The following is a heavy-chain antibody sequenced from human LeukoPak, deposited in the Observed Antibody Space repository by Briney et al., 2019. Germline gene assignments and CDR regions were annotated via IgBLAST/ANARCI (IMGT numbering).Heavy chain of an antibody. V-gene: IGHV3-30*04. Sequence: GGSLRLSCAASGFTFSSYPMHWVRQAPGKGLEWVAVISYDGSNKYYADSVKGRFTISRDNSKNTLNLQMNSLRAEDTAVYYCVKDRTGTYTLDYWGQGTLVTVSS. J-gene: IGHJ4*02. CDR3: VKDRTGTYTLDY. CDR2: ISYDGSNK. D-gene: IGHD3-10*01. CDR1: GFTFSSYP.